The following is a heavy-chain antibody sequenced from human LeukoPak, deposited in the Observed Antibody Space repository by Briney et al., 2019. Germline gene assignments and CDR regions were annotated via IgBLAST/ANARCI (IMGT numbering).Heavy chain of an antibody. J-gene: IGHJ4*02. CDR2: IYTSGST. V-gene: IGHV4-61*02. CDR3: ARGLRDGYRD. CDR1: GGSISSGSYY. D-gene: IGHD5-24*01. Sequence: SQTLSLTCTVSGGSISSGSYYWSWIRQPAGKGLEWIGRIYTSGSTNYNPSLKSRVTISVDTSKNQFSLKLSSVTAADTAVYYCARGLRDGYRDWGQGTLVTVSS.